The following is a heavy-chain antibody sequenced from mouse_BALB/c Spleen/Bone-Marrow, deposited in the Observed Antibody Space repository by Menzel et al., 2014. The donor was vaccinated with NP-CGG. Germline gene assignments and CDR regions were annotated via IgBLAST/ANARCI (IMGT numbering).Heavy chain of an antibody. D-gene: IGHD2-10*02. V-gene: IGHV7-3*02. CDR1: GLTFTDYY. J-gene: IGHJ3*01. CDR2: IRTKANGYTT. Sequence: EVQLVESGGGLVQPGGSLRLSCATSGLTFTDYYMSWVRQRPGKALEWLGFIRTKANGYTTEYSASVKGRFTISRDNSQSILYLQMNTLRAEDSATYYSARGYRNLGEFAYWGQGTLVTVSA. CDR3: ARGYRNLGEFAY.